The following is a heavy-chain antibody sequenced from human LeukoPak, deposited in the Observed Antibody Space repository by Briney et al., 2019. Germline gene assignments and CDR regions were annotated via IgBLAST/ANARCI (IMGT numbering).Heavy chain of an antibody. CDR2: IYHSGST. J-gene: IGHJ4*02. CDR1: GGSITSYY. D-gene: IGHD5-18*01. CDR3: ARSYSYGPFLPY. Sequence: SETLSLTCTVSGGSITSYYWSWIRQSPGKGPEWVGEIYHSGSTNYNPSLKSRVTISVDKSKNQFSLKLSSVTAADTAVYYCARSYSYGPFLPYWGQGTLVTVSS. V-gene: IGHV4-59*12.